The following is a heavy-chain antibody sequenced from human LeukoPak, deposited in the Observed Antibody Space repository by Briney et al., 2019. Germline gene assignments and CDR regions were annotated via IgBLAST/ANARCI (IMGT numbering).Heavy chain of an antibody. Sequence: GGSLRLSCAASGFTFSSYDMHWVSQATGKGLEWVSGIGTAGETYYPGSVKGPFTISRENAKNSLYLQRNSLRAGDTAVYYCARGTYYYDLWGQGTLVTVSS. J-gene: IGHJ4*02. CDR1: GFTFSSYD. CDR3: ARGTYYYDL. D-gene: IGHD3-22*01. CDR2: IGTAGET. V-gene: IGHV3-13*01.